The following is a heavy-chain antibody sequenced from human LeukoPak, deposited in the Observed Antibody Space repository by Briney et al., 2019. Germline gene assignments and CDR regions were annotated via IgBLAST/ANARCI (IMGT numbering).Heavy chain of an antibody. V-gene: IGHV3-21*01. CDR3: ARDVTMIVAD. CDR1: GFTFSSYS. D-gene: IGHD3-22*01. J-gene: IGHJ4*02. Sequence: GGSLRLSCAASGFTFSSYSMNWVRQAPGKGLEWVSSISSSSSCIYYADSVKGRFTISRDNAKNSLYLQMNSLRAEDTAVYYCARDVTMIVADWGQGTLVTVSS. CDR2: ISSSSSCI.